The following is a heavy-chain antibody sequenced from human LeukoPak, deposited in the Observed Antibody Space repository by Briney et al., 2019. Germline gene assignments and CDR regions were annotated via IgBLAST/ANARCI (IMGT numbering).Heavy chain of an antibody. Sequence: GGSLRPSCVASGFSFGDYAMSWVRQAPGKGLQWVSQISGTGGATWYAGFARDRFTISRDNSKKTLYLQMSGLRVEDTAMYYCVKDPRDTYGTNWFVSWGQGTLLIVSS. CDR3: VKDPRDTYGTNWFVS. V-gene: IGHV3-23*01. J-gene: IGHJ5*01. D-gene: IGHD2-21*01. CDR1: GFSFGDYA. CDR2: ISGTGGAT.